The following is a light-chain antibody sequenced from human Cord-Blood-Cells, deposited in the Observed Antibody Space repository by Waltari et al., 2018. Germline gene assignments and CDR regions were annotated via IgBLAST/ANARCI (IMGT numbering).Light chain of an antibody. J-gene: IGKJ1*01. CDR1: QRVSSN. CDR3: QQYNNWTRT. CDR2: GAS. V-gene: IGKV3-15*01. Sequence: EIVMTQSPATLSVSPGEKATLTCRASQRVSSNLACFQQKAGQATRLLIYGASTRATGIPPRFSGSGSGTEFTLTISSRQSEDFAVYYCQQYNNWTRTFGQGTKVEIK.